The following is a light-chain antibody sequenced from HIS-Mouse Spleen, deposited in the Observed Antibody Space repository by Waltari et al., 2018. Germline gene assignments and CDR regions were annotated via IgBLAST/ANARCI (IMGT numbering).Light chain of an antibody. CDR3: QQYDNLHRLT. CDR1: QDISNY. Sequence: DIQMTQSPSSLSASVGDRVTITCQASQDISNYLNWYQQKPGKAPKLLIYEASNLEKGVPSRFSGSGSGTDFTFTISSLQPEDIATYYCQQYDNLHRLTFGPGTKVDIK. J-gene: IGKJ3*01. V-gene: IGKV1-33*01. CDR2: EAS.